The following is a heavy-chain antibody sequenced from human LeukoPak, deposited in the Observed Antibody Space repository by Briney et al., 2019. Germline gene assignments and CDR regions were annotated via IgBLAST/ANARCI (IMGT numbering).Heavy chain of an antibody. D-gene: IGHD5-12*01. CDR1: GFTFRDYW. Sequence: PGGSLRPSCAASGFTFRDYWMHWVRQVPGKGLVWVARINGDGSSTNYADSVKGRFTISRDNGKKELYLQMNSLGAEDTAVYYCAVKGGYNDWDAPFDYWGQGTLVTVSS. J-gene: IGHJ4*02. CDR3: AVKGGYNDWDAPFDY. CDR2: INGDGSST. V-gene: IGHV3-74*01.